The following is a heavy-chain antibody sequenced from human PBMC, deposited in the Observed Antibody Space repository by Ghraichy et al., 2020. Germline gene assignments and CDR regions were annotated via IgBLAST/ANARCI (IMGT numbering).Heavy chain of an antibody. D-gene: IGHD2-15*01. CDR3: ARMEPAQYCSGGSCYSRYYYYGMDV. CDR2: INAGNGNT. J-gene: IGHJ6*02. Sequence: ASVKVSCKASGYTFTSYAMHWVRQAPGQRLEWMGWINAGNGNTKYSQKFQGRVTITRDTSASTAYMELSSLRSEDTAVYYCARMEPAQYCSGGSCYSRYYYYGMDVWGQGTTVTVSS. CDR1: GYTFTSYA. V-gene: IGHV1-3*01.